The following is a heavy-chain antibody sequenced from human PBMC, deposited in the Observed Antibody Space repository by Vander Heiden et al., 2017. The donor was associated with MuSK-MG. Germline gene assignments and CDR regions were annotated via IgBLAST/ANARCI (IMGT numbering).Heavy chain of an antibody. J-gene: IGHJ4*02. D-gene: IGHD3-22*01. Sequence: QVQLVESGGGVVQPGRSLRLSCAASGSTFSSYAMHWVRQAPGKGLEWVAVISYDGSNKYYADSVKGRFTISRDNSKNTLYLQMNSLRAEDTAVYYCARALRSGSGYYSSDYWGQGTLVTVSS. CDR1: GSTFSSYA. V-gene: IGHV3-30*04. CDR3: ARALRSGSGYYSSDY. CDR2: ISYDGSNK.